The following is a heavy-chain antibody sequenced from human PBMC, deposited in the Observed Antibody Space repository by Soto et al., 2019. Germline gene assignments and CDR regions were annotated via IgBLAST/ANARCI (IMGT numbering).Heavy chain of an antibody. Sequence: ASVKGYCKASGYTFTSYYMHWVRKEPGQGLEWMGIINLIGGSTSYAQKFQGRVTMTRDTSTSTVYMELSSLRSEDTAVYYCARDYYDSSGYYLMGVGLSYYYYYGMDVWGQGTTVTVSS. CDR2: INLIGGST. J-gene: IGHJ6*02. CDR3: ARDYYDSSGYYLMGVGLSYYYYYGMDV. D-gene: IGHD3-22*01. V-gene: IGHV1-46*01. CDR1: GYTFTSYY.